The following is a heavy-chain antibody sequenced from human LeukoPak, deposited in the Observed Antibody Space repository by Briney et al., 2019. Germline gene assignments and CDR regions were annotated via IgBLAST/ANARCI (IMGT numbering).Heavy chain of an antibody. J-gene: IGHJ3*02. CDR1: GDSISSSRYY. CDR2: IYYSGSI. CDR3: ARPPRHDFDDSRVHDAFDI. V-gene: IGHV4-39*01. D-gene: IGHD2-15*01. Sequence: SETLSLTCTVSGDSISSSRYYWGWIRQPPGKGLEWIGSIYYSGSIWYHPSLKSRVIISVDTSKNQFSLKLTSVTAADTAVYYCARPPRHDFDDSRVHDAFDIWAKGQWSPSLQ.